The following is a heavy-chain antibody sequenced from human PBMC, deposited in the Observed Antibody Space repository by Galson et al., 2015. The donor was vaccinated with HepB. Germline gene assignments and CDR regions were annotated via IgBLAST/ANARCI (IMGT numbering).Heavy chain of an antibody. J-gene: IGHJ6*02. CDR1: GGTFSSYA. CDR3: ARAAFCYDSSGYLKCSKPTNPHYYGMDV. Sequence: SVKVSCKASGGTFSSYAISWVRQAPGQGLEWMGGIIPIFGTANYAQKFQGRVTITADESTSTAYMELSSLRSEDTAVYYCARAAFCYDSSGYLKCSKPTNPHYYGMDVWGQGTTVTVSS. D-gene: IGHD3-22*01. CDR2: IIPIFGTA. V-gene: IGHV1-69*13.